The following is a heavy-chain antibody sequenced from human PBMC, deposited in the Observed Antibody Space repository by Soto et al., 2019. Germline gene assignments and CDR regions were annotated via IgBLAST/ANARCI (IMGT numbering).Heavy chain of an antibody. CDR3: AKGFCSDASCCRGHFDS. Sequence: PGGSLRLSCAASGFSLTNYAMSWVRQAPGKGLEWVSGIRGSDGSPYYADSVKGRFTISRDISRNTLYLQMNSLRVEDTAVYYCAKGFCSDASCCRGHFDSWGQGTLVTVSS. CDR2: IRGSDGSP. V-gene: IGHV3-23*01. CDR1: GFSLTNYA. J-gene: IGHJ4*02. D-gene: IGHD2-15*01.